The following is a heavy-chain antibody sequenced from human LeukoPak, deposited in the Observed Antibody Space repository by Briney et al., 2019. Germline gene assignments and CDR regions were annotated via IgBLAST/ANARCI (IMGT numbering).Heavy chain of an antibody. D-gene: IGHD3-22*01. J-gene: IGHJ1*01. CDR2: TKSDGST. CDR1: GFTFSSYW. Sequence: GGSLRLSCAASGFTFSSYWMHWLRQAPGKGLVWFTRTKSDGSTRYADSVKGRFTITRENAKNTVSLKMNSLRAEDTGVYYCARAPSEIGGYYPEYFRHWGQGTLVTVSP. V-gene: IGHV3-74*01. CDR3: ARAPSEIGGYYPEYFRH.